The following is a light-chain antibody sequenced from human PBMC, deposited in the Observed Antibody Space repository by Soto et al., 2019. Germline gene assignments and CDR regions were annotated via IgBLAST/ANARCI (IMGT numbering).Light chain of an antibody. CDR2: DAS. CDR3: QQTYSAPPL. J-gene: IGKJ1*01. CDR1: QSISSW. V-gene: IGKV1-5*01. Sequence: DIQMTQSPSAQCSSVGDRVTITCGASQSISSWLAWYQQKPGKAPKLLIYDASSLESGVPSRFSGSGSGTEFTLTISSLQPDDFAVYYCQQTYSAPPLFGQGTKVDIK.